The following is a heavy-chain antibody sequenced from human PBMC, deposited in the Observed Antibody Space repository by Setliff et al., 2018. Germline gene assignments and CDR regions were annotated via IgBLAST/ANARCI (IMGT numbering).Heavy chain of an antibody. CDR1: GDSIRRGDY. J-gene: IGHJ4*02. CDR3: ARARDGIDFDYFDY. V-gene: IGHV4-31*02. Sequence: SETLSLTCTVSGDSIRRGDYWSWIRQHPGKGLEWIGYIHHSGETFYNPSLRSRAIISVDTSKSQFSLKVTSLIAADTAVYYCARARDGIDFDYFDYWGRGTPVTVSS. CDR2: IHHSGET.